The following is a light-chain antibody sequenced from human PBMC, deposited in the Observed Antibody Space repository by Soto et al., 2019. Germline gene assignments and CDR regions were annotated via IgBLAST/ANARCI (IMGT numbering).Light chain of an antibody. CDR1: SSNIGSNT. J-gene: IGLJ3*02. Sequence: QSVLTQPPSASGTPGQRVTISCSGSSSNIGSNTVNWYQQLPGTAPKVLMHSNRQRPSGVPERFSGSKSGTSASLAITGLQAEDEADYYCQAYDYSLTASVFGGGTKVTVL. V-gene: IGLV1-44*01. CDR2: SNR. CDR3: QAYDYSLTASV.